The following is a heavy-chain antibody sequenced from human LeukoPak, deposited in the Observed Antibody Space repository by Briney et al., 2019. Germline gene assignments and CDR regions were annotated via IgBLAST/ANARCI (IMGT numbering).Heavy chain of an antibody. CDR2: IFLTGTT. Sequence: PSETLSLTCTVSGGSLSGFYWSWIRQPPVKGLEWIGHIFLTGTTDYNPSLKSRVIISVDTSKKQFSLKLSSLTAADTAVYYCARLRWQPVGPYFDDWGQGTLVTVSS. CDR3: ARLRWQPVGPYFDD. J-gene: IGHJ4*02. V-gene: IGHV4-59*01. D-gene: IGHD4-23*01. CDR1: GGSLSGFY.